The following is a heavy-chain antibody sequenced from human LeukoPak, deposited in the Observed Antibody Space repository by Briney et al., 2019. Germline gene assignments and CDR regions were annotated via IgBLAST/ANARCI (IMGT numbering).Heavy chain of an antibody. V-gene: IGHV1-69*13. CDR3: ARASITIFGVVIMVYYGMDV. CDR2: IIPIFGTA. J-gene: IGHJ6*02. D-gene: IGHD3-3*01. Sequence: PEASVKVSCKASGGTFSSYAISLVRQAPGQGLEWMGGIIPIFGTANYAQKFQGRVTITADESTSTAYMELSSLRSEDTAVYYCARASITIFGVVIMVYYGMDVWGQGTTVTVSS. CDR1: GGTFSSYA.